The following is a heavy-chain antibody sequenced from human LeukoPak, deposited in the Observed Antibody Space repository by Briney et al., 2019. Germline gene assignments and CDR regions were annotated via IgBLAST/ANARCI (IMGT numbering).Heavy chain of an antibody. D-gene: IGHD3-22*01. Sequence: ASVKVSCKASGYTFTGYYMHWVRQAPGQGLEWLGWINPNSGGTNYAQKFQGRVTMTRDTSISTAYMELSRLRSDDTAVYYCAGGVGSSGYYFPYWGQGTLVTVSS. CDR2: INPNSGGT. CDR1: GYTFTGYY. J-gene: IGHJ4*02. CDR3: AGGVGSSGYYFPY. V-gene: IGHV1-2*02.